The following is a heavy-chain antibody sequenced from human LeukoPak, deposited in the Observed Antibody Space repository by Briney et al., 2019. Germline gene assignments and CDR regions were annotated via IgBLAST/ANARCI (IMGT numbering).Heavy chain of an antibody. Sequence: GGCLRLSCAASGFTFDNYAMNWVRQVPGKGLEWFSLISWNSGTIGYADSVKGRFTISRDNANNFLYLQMNSLRAEDTALYYCARAYKDRSLAGKKEFFQHWGQGTLVTVSS. D-gene: IGHD6-19*01. V-gene: IGHV3-9*01. CDR1: GFTFDNYA. J-gene: IGHJ1*01. CDR2: ISWNSGTI. CDR3: ARAYKDRSLAGKKEFFQH.